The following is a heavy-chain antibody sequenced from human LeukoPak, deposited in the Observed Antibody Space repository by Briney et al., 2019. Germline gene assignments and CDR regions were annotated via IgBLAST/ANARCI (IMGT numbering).Heavy chain of an antibody. V-gene: IGHV1-69*05. CDR1: GGTFSSYA. CDR2: IIPIFGTA. J-gene: IGHJ4*02. Sequence: GASVKVSCKASGGTFSSYAISWVRQAPGQGLEWMGRIIPIFGTANYAQKFQGRVTITTDESTSTAYMELSSLRSEDTAVYYCARRRESSGLIFDYWGQRTLVTVSS. D-gene: IGHD6-19*01. CDR3: ARRRESSGLIFDY.